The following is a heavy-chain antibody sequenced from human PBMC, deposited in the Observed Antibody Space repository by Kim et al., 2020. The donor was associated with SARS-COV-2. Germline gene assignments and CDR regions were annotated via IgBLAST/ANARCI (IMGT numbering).Heavy chain of an antibody. J-gene: IGHJ6*03. CDR2: IKPSGGST. CDR3: ARDLSQDSSSWYGMVYYYYYMDV. V-gene: IGHV1-46*01. D-gene: IGHD6-13*01. CDR1: GYTFTSYY. Sequence: ASVKVSCKTSGYTFTSYYMHWVRQAPGQGLEWMGIIKPSGGSTSYAQKFQGRVTMTRDTSTSTVYMELSSLRSEDTAVYYCARDLSQDSSSWYGMVYYYYYMDVWGKGTTVTVSS.